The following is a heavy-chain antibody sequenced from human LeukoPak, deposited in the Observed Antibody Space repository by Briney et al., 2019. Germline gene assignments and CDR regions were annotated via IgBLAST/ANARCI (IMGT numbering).Heavy chain of an antibody. CDR2: ISYDGSNK. CDR3: ARGEPISVSFDY. D-gene: IGHD3-3*01. V-gene: IGHV3-30-3*01. Sequence: GGSLRLSCAASGFTFSSYAMSWVRQAPGKGLEWVAVISYDGSNKYYADSVKGRFTISRDNSKNTLYLQMNSLRAEDTAVYYCARGEPISVSFDYWGQGTLVTVSS. J-gene: IGHJ4*02. CDR1: GFTFSSYA.